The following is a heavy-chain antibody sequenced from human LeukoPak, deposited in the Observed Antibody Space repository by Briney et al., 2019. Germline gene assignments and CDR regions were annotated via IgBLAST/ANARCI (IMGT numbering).Heavy chain of an antibody. J-gene: IGHJ4*02. D-gene: IGHD3-3*01. V-gene: IGHV1-46*01. CDR2: INPSGGST. CDR1: GYTFTSYY. CDR3: ARRNYDFWSGYTSPLFDY. Sequence: GASVKVSCKASGYTFTSYYMHWVRQAPGQGLEWMGIINPSGGSTSYAQKFQGRVTMTRNTSISTAYMELSSLRSEDTAVYYCARRNYDFWSGYTSPLFDYWGQGTLVTVSS.